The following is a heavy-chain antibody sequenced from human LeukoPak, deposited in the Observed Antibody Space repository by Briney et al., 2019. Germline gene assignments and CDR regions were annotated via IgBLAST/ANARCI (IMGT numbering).Heavy chain of an antibody. D-gene: IGHD3-10*01. CDR2: INGDLTNT. Sequence: GGSLRLSCAASGFTFTDYWMHWVRQVAGKGLVWVSRINGDLTNTTYADSVKGRFTISRDNAKNSLYLQMNSLRAEDTAVYYCTTGDVASDAFDIWGQGTMVTVSS. CDR3: TTGDVASDAFDI. CDR1: GFTFTDYW. J-gene: IGHJ3*02. V-gene: IGHV3-74*03.